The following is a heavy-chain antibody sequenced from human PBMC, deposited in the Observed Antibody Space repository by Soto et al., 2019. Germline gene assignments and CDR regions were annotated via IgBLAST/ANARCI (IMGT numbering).Heavy chain of an antibody. D-gene: IGHD6-19*01. CDR1: GGFISGSDYY. V-gene: IGHV4-39*01. Sequence: SEALSLTCTVSGGFISGSDYYWGWIRQPPGKGLEWIGNIYYSGTSYSYPSLKGRVTMSVDTSKNQFSMRLSSVTAADTAVYYCTDMRGQWLPRDWRRAIMVTVSS. J-gene: IGHJ4*02. CDR3: TDMRGQWLPRD. CDR2: IYYSGTS.